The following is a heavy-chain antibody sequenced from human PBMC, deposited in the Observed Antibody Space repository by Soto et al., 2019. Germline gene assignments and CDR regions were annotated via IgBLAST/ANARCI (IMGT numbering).Heavy chain of an antibody. J-gene: IGHJ6*02. CDR2: INPKNGDT. Sequence: ASVKVCWRVSGCICSGNFIHWMRQAPGQGLEWMGCINPKNGDTHYAQRFQGRVTMTRDTSLNLVHMDLSGLRSDDAAVYYCARDTRGTRGFDEMDIWGQGTSVTVSS. CDR1: GCICSGNF. CDR3: ARDTRGTRGFDEMDI. V-gene: IGHV1-2*02. D-gene: IGHD2-2*01.